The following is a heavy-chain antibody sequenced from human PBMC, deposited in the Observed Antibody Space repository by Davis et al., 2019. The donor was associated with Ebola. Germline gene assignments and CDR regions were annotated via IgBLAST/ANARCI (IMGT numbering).Heavy chain of an antibody. D-gene: IGHD6-13*01. V-gene: IGHV3-7*03. Sequence: PGGSLRLSCVVSGLNFNNSWMNWVRQAPGKGLEWVANIKYDGSERYYVDSVKGRFTISRDNAKNSLYLQMNSLRAEDTAVYYCARDLSWYHAFDIWGQGTMVTVSS. CDR3: ARDLSWYHAFDI. CDR1: GLNFNNSW. CDR2: IKYDGSER. J-gene: IGHJ3*02.